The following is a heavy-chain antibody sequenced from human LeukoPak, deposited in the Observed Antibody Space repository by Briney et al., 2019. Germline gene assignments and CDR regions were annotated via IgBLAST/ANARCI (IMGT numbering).Heavy chain of an antibody. CDR1: GGTFSSYA. CDR2: IIPILGIA. J-gene: IGHJ5*02. D-gene: IGHD3-22*01. Sequence: GSSVKVSCKASGGTFSSYAISWVRQAPGQGLEWMGRIIPILGIANYAQKFQGRVTITADKSTSTAYMELSSLRSEDTAVYYCARGYYDSSGYYYDWFDPWGQGTLVTVSS. V-gene: IGHV1-69*04. CDR3: ARGYYDSSGYYYDWFDP.